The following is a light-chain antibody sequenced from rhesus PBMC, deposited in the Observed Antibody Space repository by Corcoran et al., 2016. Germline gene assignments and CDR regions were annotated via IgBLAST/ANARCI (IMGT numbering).Light chain of an antibody. V-gene: IGLV2-32*02. CDR1: SSDIGGYNY. J-gene: IGLJ1*01. CDR2: VVS. CDR3: SSSAGSNTYI. Sequence: QADLTQPRSVSGSPGQSVTISCTGTSSDIGGYNYVSWYQQHPGTAPKLMIYVVSKRPSGVSDRFSGSKSGNTASLNISGLQGEDEAYYYCSSSAGSNTYIFGAGTRLTVL.